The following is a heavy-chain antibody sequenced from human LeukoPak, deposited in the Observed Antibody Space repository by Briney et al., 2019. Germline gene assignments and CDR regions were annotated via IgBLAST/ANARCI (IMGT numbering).Heavy chain of an antibody. D-gene: IGHD1-26*01. CDR2: ISYDGSNK. Sequence: GGSLRLSCAASGFTFSSYAMHWVRQAPGKGLEWVAVISYDGSNKCYADSVKVRFTISRDNSKNTLYLQMNSLRAEDTAVYYCARDQATLVGATTFPFDYWGQGTLVTVSP. J-gene: IGHJ4*02. CDR3: ARDQATLVGATTFPFDY. V-gene: IGHV3-30-3*01. CDR1: GFTFSSYA.